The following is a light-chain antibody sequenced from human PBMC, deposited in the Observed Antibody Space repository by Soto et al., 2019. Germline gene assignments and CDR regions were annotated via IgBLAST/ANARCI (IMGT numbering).Light chain of an antibody. Sequence: SYELTQPPSVSVSPGQTASITCSGDKLGDKYACWYRQKPGQSPVLVIYQDSKRPSGIPERFSGSNSGNTATLTISGTQAMDEADYYCQAWDSSTVVFGTGTKLTVL. J-gene: IGLJ1*01. CDR1: KLGDKY. V-gene: IGLV3-1*01. CDR2: QDS. CDR3: QAWDSSTVV.